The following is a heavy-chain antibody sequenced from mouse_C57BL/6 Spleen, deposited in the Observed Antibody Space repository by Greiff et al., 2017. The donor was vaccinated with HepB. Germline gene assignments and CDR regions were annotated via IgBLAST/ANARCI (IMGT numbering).Heavy chain of an antibody. J-gene: IGHJ1*03. CDR3: ARGDYYGSGWYFDV. V-gene: IGHV1-26*01. CDR1: GYTFTDYY. D-gene: IGHD1-1*01. CDR2: INPNNGGT. Sequence: VQPQQSGPELVKPGASVKISCKASGYTFTDYYMNWVKQSHGKSLEWIGDINPNNGGTSYNQKFKGKATLTVDKSSSTAYMELRSLTSEDSAVYYCARGDYYGSGWYFDVWGTGTTVTVSS.